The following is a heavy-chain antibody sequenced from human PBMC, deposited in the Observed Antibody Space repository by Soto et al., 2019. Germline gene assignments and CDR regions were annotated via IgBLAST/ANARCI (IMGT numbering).Heavy chain of an antibody. CDR3: ARDYLAEERGSEYNWFDP. Sequence: QVQLVQSGAEVKKPGASVKVSCKASGYTFTSYGISWVRQAPGHGLEWMGWISAYNGNTNYAQKLQGRVTMTTDTSTSTAYMELRSLRSDDTAVYYCARDYLAEERGSEYNWFDPWGQGTLVTVSS. V-gene: IGHV1-18*01. D-gene: IGHD1-26*01. CDR2: ISAYNGNT. CDR1: GYTFTSYG. J-gene: IGHJ5*02.